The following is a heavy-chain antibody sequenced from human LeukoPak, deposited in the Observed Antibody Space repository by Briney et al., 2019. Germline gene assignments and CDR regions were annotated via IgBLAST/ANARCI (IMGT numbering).Heavy chain of an antibody. J-gene: IGHJ4*02. CDR3: ASDPLEDYDFWSGSFDY. Sequence: GGSLRLSCAASGFTFSSYAMHWVRQAPGKGLEYVSAISSNGGSTYYANSVKGRFTISRDNSKNTLYLQMGSLRAEDMAVYYCASDPLEDYDFWSGSFDYWGQGTLVTVSS. D-gene: IGHD3-3*01. CDR2: ISSNGGST. CDR1: GFTFSSYA. V-gene: IGHV3-64*01.